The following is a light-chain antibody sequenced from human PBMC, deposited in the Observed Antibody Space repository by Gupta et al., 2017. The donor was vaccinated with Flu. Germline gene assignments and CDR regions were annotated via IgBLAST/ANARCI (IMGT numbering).Light chain of an antibody. CDR3: QQYNSYSAFT. CDR2: KAS. J-gene: IGKJ3*01. CDR1: QSISSW. V-gene: IGKV1-5*03. Sequence: DIQMTQSPSTLSASVGDRVTITCRASQSISSWLAWYQQKPGKAPKLLIYKASSLESGVPSRFSGRGSGTEFTLTISSLQPDDFATYYCQQYNSYSAFTFGPGTKVDI.